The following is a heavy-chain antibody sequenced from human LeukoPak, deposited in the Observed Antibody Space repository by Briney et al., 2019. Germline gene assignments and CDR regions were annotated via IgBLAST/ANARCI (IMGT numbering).Heavy chain of an antibody. CDR3: ARGCPKQLGRHFDY. Sequence: ASETLSLTCAVYGGSFSGYYWSWIRQPPGKGLEWIGEINHSGSTNYNPSLKSRVTISVDTSKNQFSLKLSSVTAADTAEYYCARGCPKQLGRHFDYWGQGTLVTVSS. CDR2: INHSGST. J-gene: IGHJ4*02. V-gene: IGHV4-34*01. D-gene: IGHD6-13*01. CDR1: GGSFSGYY.